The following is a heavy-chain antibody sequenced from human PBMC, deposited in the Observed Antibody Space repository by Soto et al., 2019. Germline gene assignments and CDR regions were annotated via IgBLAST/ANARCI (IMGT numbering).Heavy chain of an antibody. CDR1: GFTFSSYA. V-gene: IGHV3-30*04. Sequence: GGSLRLSCAASGFTFSSYAMHWVRQAPGKGLEWVAVISYDGSNKYYADSVKGRFTISRDNSKNTLYLQMNSLRAEDTAVYYCARDHVPLGSGSYYAFDIWGQGTMVTVSS. J-gene: IGHJ3*02. CDR3: ARDHVPLGSGSYYAFDI. D-gene: IGHD1-26*01. CDR2: ISYDGSNK.